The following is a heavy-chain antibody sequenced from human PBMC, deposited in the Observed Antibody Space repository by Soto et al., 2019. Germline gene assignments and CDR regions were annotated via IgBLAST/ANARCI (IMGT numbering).Heavy chain of an antibody. V-gene: IGHV1-8*01. CDR3: ARGRDYAVWNGLNWFDP. J-gene: IGHJ5*02. D-gene: IGHD3-3*01. Sequence: QVQLVQSGAEVQKPGASVKVSCKASGYTFTTYDINWVRQATGQGLEWMGWMNPNSGDTGYAEKFQGRVTMTMNTARNTAYMELSSLTSEDTAVYYCARGRDYAVWNGLNWFDPWGPGTLVTVSS. CDR1: GYTFTTYD. CDR2: MNPNSGDT.